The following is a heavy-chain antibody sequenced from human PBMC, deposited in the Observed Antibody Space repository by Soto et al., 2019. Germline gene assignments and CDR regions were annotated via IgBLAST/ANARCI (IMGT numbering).Heavy chain of an antibody. CDR3: AKKSLGSITLPALYYFDY. J-gene: IGHJ4*02. Sequence: EVQLLESGGGLVQPGGSLRLSCAASGFTFGNYAFSWVRQAPGKGLEWVSVISGGGDATYYPDSVKGRFTTSSDNSKYTVYLQMNSLRAEDTAVYYCAKKSLGSITLPALYYFDYWGQGTLVTVSS. D-gene: IGHD7-27*01. CDR1: GFTFGNYA. V-gene: IGHV3-23*01. CDR2: ISGGGDAT.